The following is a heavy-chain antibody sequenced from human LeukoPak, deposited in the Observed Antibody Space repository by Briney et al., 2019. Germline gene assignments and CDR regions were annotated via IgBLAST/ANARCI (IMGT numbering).Heavy chain of an antibody. V-gene: IGHV1-8*03. CDR3: ARGLAEWEQNDAFDI. CDR1: GYTFTSFD. D-gene: IGHD1-26*01. CDR2: IIPNSGNT. Sequence: ASVKVSCKASGYTFTSFDINWVRQATGQGLEWMGWIIPNSGNTGYAQNFQGRVTITRNNSISTAYMEVSSLRSEDTAVYYCARGLAEWEQNDAFDIWGQGTMVTVSS. J-gene: IGHJ3*02.